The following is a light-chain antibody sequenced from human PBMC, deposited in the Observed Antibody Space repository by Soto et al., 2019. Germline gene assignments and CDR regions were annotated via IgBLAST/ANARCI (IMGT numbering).Light chain of an antibody. V-gene: IGKV1-5*03. Sequence: IQTTNCAAVLSESLGTRVITTCRARHGSSTWLAWYQHKPGKAPKLLIYRASTLKSGIPARFSGSGSGTEFTLTISSLEPEDCAVYYCHQSDRFPWTFGPGTNVDIK. CDR3: HQSDRFPWT. J-gene: IGKJ1*01. CDR1: HGSSTW. CDR2: RAS.